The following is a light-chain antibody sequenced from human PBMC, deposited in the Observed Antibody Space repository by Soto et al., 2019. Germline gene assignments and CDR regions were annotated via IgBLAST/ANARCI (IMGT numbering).Light chain of an antibody. CDR2: GAS. J-gene: IGKJ1*01. Sequence: EIVMTQSPATLSVSPGERSTLACRASQTISGDLAWYQQKPGQAPRLLIYGASTRATVIPARFSGSGSETEFTLTISSLQSEDFAVYYCLQYDNWPWTFGQGTKVDI. CDR1: QTISGD. CDR3: LQYDNWPWT. V-gene: IGKV3-15*01.